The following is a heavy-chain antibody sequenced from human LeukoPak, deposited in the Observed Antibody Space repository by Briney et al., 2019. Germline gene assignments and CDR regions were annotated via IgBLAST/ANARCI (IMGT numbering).Heavy chain of an antibody. CDR2: INPSGGST. V-gene: IGHV1-46*01. CDR3: ARAAAGTYYYYYGMDV. CDR1: GYTFTSYY. J-gene: IGHJ6*02. D-gene: IGHD6-13*01. Sequence: ASVKVSCKASGYTFTSYYMHWVRQAPGQGLEWMGIINPSGGSTSYAQKFQGRVTITRDTSASTAYMELSSLRSEDTAVYYCARAAAGTYYYYYGMDVWGQGTTVTVSS.